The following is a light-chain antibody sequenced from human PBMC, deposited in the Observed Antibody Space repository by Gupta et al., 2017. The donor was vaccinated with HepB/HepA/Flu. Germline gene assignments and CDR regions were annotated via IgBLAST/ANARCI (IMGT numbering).Light chain of an antibody. CDR1: QRVSADY. CDR2: GAS. CDR3: QRYGSAPLT. J-gene: IGKJ4*01. Sequence: EIVLTQSPGTLSLSPGERATLSCRASQRVSADYLAWYQQKPGQAPRLLIYGASTRATGIPDKFSGSGSGTDFTLTIGRLDPEDFTVYYCQRYGSAPLTFGGGTKVEIK. V-gene: IGKV3-20*01.